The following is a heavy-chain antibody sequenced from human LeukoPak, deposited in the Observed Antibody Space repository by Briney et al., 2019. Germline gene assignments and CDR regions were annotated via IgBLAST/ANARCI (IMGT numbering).Heavy chain of an antibody. V-gene: IGHV3-30*04. Sequence: PAGRSLRLSCAASGFTFSSYAMHWVRQAPGKGLEWVAVISYDGSNKYYADSVKGRFTISRDNSKNTLYLQMNSLRAEDTAVYYCGRDLGSSSPPYGMDVWGKGTTVTVSS. CDR2: ISYDGSNK. D-gene: IGHD6-13*01. J-gene: IGHJ6*04. CDR3: GRDLGSSSPPYGMDV. CDR1: GFTFSSYA.